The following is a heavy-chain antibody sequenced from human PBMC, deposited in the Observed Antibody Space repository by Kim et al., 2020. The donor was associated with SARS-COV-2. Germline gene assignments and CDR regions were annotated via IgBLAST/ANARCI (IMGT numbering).Heavy chain of an antibody. D-gene: IGHD3-22*01. CDR2: IYSGGSST. V-gene: IGHV3-23*03. J-gene: IGHJ4*02. CDR3: AKASSSGYYSYYFDY. Sequence: GGSLRLSCAASGFTFSSYAMSWVRQAPGKGLEWVSVIYSGGSSTYYADSVKGRFTISRDNSKNTLYLPMNSLRAEDTAVYYCAKASSSGYYSYYFDYWDQGTLVTVSS. CDR1: GFTFSSYA.